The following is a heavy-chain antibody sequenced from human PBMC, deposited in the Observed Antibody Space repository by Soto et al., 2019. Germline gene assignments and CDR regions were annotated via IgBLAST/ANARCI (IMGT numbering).Heavy chain of an antibody. V-gene: IGHV4-59*01. CDR1: GGSISSYY. J-gene: IGHJ4*02. CDR3: ARVNLGYFDY. Sequence: WETLSLTCTVSGGSISSYYWSWIRQPPGKGLEWIGYIYYSGSTNYNPSLKSRVTISVDTSKNQFSLKLSSVTAADTAVYYCARVNLGYFDYWGQGTLVTVSS. CDR2: IYYSGST.